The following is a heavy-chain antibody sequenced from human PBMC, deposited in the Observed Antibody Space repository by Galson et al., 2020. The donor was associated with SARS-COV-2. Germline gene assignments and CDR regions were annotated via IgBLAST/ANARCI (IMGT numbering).Heavy chain of an antibody. CDR3: ARDFPPWDPDH. CDR1: GYTFTDYY. CDR2: IDPRSGGT. J-gene: IGHJ4*02. D-gene: IGHD1-26*01. Sequence: ASVKVSCKASGYTFTDYYIHWIRAAPLQGLEWLGRIDPRSGGTIYAQKFLGRVTMTRDTSISTASMELSGLTSDDTALYYCARDFPPWDPDHWGQGTLVTVAS. V-gene: IGHV1-2*06.